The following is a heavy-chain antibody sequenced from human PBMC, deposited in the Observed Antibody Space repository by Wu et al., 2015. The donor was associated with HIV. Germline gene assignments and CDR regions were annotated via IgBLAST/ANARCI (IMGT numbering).Heavy chain of an antibody. CDR3: ARAGGGSSSWFNNWFDP. Sequence: QVQLVQSGAEVKKPGSSVKVSCKASGGTSSSYAIRWVRQAPGQGLEWMGGIIPIFGTAKYAQKFQGRVTITADESTSTAYMELSSLRSEDTAVYYCARAGGGSSSWFNNWFDPWGQGTLVTVSS. D-gene: IGHD6-13*01. J-gene: IGHJ5*02. CDR1: GGTSSSYA. V-gene: IGHV1-69*12. CDR2: IIPIFGTA.